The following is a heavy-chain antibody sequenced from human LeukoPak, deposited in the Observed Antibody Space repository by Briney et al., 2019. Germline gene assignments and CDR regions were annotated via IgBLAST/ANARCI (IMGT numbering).Heavy chain of an antibody. V-gene: IGHV3-23*01. CDR3: VKAVGTNSIRAIDY. CDR1: GFTFSTNA. Sequence: AGGSLRLSCAASGFTFSTNAMGWVRQAPGKGLEWVSSIKSSGETTYYADSVKGRFTLSRDNSKNTLDLQMDTLRAEDTAVYYCVKAVGTNSIRAIDYWGQGTPVTVSS. CDR2: IKSSGETT. J-gene: IGHJ4*02. D-gene: IGHD4-23*01.